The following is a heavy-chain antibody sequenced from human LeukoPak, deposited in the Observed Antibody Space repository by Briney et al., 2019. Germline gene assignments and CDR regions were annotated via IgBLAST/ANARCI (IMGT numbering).Heavy chain of an antibody. V-gene: IGHV3-21*01. D-gene: IGHD3-16*02. Sequence: GGSLRLSCAASGFTFSYYSMNWVRQAPGKGLEWVSSISTTSTYIYYADSVKGRFTISRDNAKNSLYLQMNSLRAEDTAVYYCARDIELSTWGLGTLVTVSS. CDR1: GFTFSYYS. CDR3: ARDIELST. J-gene: IGHJ3*01. CDR2: ISTTSTYI.